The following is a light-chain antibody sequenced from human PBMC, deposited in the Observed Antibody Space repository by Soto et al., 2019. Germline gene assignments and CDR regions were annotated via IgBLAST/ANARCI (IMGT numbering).Light chain of an antibody. J-gene: IGLJ1*01. CDR1: SSNIGSNY. CDR2: RNN. CDR3: AAWDDSLSGFNV. V-gene: IGLV1-47*01. Sequence: QSALTQPPSASGTPGQRVTISCSGSSSNIGSNYVYWYQQLPGTGPKLLIYRNNQRPSGVPDRFAGSKSGTSASLAISGLRSEVEADYYCAAWDDSLSGFNVFVTGTRSRS.